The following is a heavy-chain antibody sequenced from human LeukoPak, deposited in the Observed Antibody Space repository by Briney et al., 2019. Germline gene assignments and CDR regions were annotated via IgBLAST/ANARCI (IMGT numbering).Heavy chain of an antibody. Sequence: AGGSLRLSCTTSGFTFGDFAMSWFREAPGKGLEWVGFIRSNTYSGTTEYAASVKGRFTISREDSKSVAYLQMESLKTEDTAVYYCTRNMRLLCIFDIWGQGTMVTVSS. V-gene: IGHV3-49*03. CDR1: GFTFGDFA. CDR3: TRNMRLLCIFDI. D-gene: IGHD3-10*02. CDR2: IRSNTYSGTT. J-gene: IGHJ3*02.